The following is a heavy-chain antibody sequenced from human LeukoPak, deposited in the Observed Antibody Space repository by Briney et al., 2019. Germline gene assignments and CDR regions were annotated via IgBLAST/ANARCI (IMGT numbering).Heavy chain of an antibody. CDR3: ARVYYGSGSLHYYYYYMDV. CDR2: TYSGGRT. D-gene: IGHD3-10*01. J-gene: IGHJ6*03. Sequence: GSLRLSCAASGFSVTNNYMSWVRQAPGKGLEWVSVTYSGGRTYYADSVKGRFTISRDNSKNTVYLQMNSLRADDTAVYYCARVYYGSGSLHYYYYYMDVWGKGTTVTISS. CDR1: GFSVTNNY. V-gene: IGHV3-53*01.